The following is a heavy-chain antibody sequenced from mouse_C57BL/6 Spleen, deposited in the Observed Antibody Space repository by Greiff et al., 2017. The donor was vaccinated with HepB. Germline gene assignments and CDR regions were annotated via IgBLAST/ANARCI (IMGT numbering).Heavy chain of an antibody. Sequence: QVHVKQSGAELVRPGASVTLSCKASGYTFTDYEMHWVKQTPVHGLEWIGAIDPETGGTAYNQKFKGMAILSADKSSSTAYMELRSLTSDYSAVYYCTRDGYASWFAYWGQGTLVTVSA. J-gene: IGHJ3*01. V-gene: IGHV1-15*01. CDR1: GYTFTDYE. CDR3: TRDGYASWFAY. D-gene: IGHD2-3*01. CDR2: IDPETGGT.